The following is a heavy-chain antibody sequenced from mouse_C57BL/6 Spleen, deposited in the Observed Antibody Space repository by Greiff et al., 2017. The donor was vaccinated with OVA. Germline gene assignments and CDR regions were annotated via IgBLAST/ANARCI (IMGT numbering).Heavy chain of an antibody. V-gene: IGHV1-55*01. CDR1: GYTFTSYW. Sequence: QVQLQQPGAELVKPGASVKMSCKASGYTFTSYWLTWVKQRPGQGLAWIGDLYPGSGSTNYNEKFKSKATLTVDTSSSTAYMQLCSLTSEDSSVYYCARGCLLRPYYFDYWGQGTTLTVSS. J-gene: IGHJ2*01. CDR3: ARGCLLRPYYFDY. CDR2: LYPGSGST. D-gene: IGHD3-2*02.